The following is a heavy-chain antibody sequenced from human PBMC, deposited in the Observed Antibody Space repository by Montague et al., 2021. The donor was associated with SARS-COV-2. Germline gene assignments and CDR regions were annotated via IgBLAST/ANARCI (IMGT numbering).Heavy chain of an antibody. D-gene: IGHD1-14*01. Sequence: TLSLTCTVSGTSIRSGGYYWTWIRQHPGKGLGWIGYIFHTGRAXYNPSLETRVNISVDTSNNLFSLRLSSVTAADTAMYFCARVRLFYHLDYWGQGTLVTVSS. J-gene: IGHJ4*02. CDR3: ARVRLFYHLDY. CDR1: GTSIRSGGYY. V-gene: IGHV4-31*03. CDR2: IFHTGRA.